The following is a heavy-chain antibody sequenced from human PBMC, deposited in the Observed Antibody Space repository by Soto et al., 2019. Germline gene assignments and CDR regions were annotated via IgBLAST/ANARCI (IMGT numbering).Heavy chain of an antibody. CDR2: IYYSGST. Sequence: TLSLTCTVSGGSISSGGYYWSWIRQHPGKGLEWIGYIYYSGSTYYNPSLKSRVTISVDTSKNQFSLKLSSVTAADTAVYYCARDHFDILTGYRFFDYWGQGTLVTVSS. D-gene: IGHD3-9*01. J-gene: IGHJ4*02. V-gene: IGHV4-31*03. CDR1: GGSISSGGYY. CDR3: ARDHFDILTGYRFFDY.